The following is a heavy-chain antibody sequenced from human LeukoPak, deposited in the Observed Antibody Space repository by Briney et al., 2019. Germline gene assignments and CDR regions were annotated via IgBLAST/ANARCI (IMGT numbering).Heavy chain of an antibody. CDR3: ARDRRPGISGGSCEDV. CDR2: ISSSSSYI. V-gene: IGHV3-21*01. CDR1: GFTFSSYA. J-gene: IGHJ6*04. D-gene: IGHD2-15*01. Sequence: GGSLRLSCAASGFTFSSYAMSWVRQAPGKGLEWVSSISSSSSYIYYADSVKGRFTISRDNAKNSLYLQMNSLRAEDTAVYYCARDRRPGISGGSCEDVWGKGTTVTVSS.